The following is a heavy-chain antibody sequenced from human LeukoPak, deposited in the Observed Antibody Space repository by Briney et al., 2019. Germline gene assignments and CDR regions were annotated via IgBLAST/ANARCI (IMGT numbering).Heavy chain of an antibody. J-gene: IGHJ3*01. CDR3: ARLGYCSGGSCYPKSGAFDV. CDR2: ISSTSHYI. D-gene: IGHD2-15*01. CDR1: GFTFRTFS. Sequence: GGSLRLSRAASGFTFRTFSMNWVRQAPGRGLEWVSSISSTSHYIFYADSVKGRFSISRDNAKNSLYLQMDSLRAEDTAVYYCARLGYCSGGSCYPKSGAFDVWGHGTMVTVSS. V-gene: IGHV3-21*01.